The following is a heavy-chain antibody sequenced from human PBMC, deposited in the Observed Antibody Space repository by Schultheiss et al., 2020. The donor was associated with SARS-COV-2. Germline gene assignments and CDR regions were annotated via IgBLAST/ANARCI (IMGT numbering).Heavy chain of an antibody. D-gene: IGHD6-13*01. V-gene: IGHV3-48*03. CDR3: ARGAFSSSWYLYGMDV. CDR1: GFTFSSYE. CDR2: ISSSGSTI. Sequence: GGSLRLSCAASGFTFSSYEMNWVRQAPGKGLEWVSYISSSGSTIYYADSVKGRFTISRDNAKNSLYLQMNSLRAEDTAVYYCARGAFSSSWYLYGMDVWGQGTTVTVSS. J-gene: IGHJ6*02.